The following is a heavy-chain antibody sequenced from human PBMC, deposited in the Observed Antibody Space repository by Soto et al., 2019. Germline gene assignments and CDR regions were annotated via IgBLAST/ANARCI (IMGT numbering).Heavy chain of an antibody. Sequence: QVQLVESGGGVVQPGRSLRLSCAASGFTFSSYAMHWVRQAPGKGLEWVAVISYDGSNKYYADSVKGRFTISRDNSKNTLYLQMNSLIAEDTAVYYCARDGYTEAAFDYWGQGTLVTVFS. V-gene: IGHV3-30-3*01. J-gene: IGHJ4*02. CDR3: ARDGYTEAAFDY. CDR2: ISYDGSNK. D-gene: IGHD1-1*01. CDR1: GFTFSSYA.